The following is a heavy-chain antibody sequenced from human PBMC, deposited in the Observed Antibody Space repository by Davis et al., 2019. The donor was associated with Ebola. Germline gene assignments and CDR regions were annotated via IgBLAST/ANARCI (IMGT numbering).Heavy chain of an antibody. J-gene: IGHJ6*03. CDR3: ARSIMQDYDFWSGYRSYYMDV. Sequence: MPSETLSLTCAVYGGSFSGYFWSWIRQPPGKGLEWIGEINHSASTSYNPSLKSRVTISVDTSKNQFSLKVTSVTAADTAVYYCARSIMQDYDFWSGYRSYYMDVWGKGTTVTVSS. V-gene: IGHV4-34*01. CDR2: INHSAST. D-gene: IGHD3-3*01. CDR1: GGSFSGYF.